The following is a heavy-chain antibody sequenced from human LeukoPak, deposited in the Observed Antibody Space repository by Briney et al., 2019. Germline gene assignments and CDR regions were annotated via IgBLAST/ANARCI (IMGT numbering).Heavy chain of an antibody. V-gene: IGHV1-58*01. CDR1: GFTFTISA. J-gene: IGHJ4*02. D-gene: IGHD3-3*02. CDR3: AADIISSLNYFDY. Sequence: SVKVSCKASGFTFTISAVQWVRQARGQRLEWIGWIVVGSGNTNYAQKFQERVTITRDMSTSTAYMELSSLRSEDTAVYYCAADIISSLNYFDYWGQGTLVTVSS. CDR2: IVVGSGNT.